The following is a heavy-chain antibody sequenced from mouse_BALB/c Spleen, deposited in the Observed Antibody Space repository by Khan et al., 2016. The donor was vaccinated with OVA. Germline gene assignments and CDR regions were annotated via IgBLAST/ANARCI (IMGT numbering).Heavy chain of an antibody. Sequence: QVQLKQSGPGLVAPSQSLSITCTVSGFSLSNYGIHWVRQPPGKGLEWLGVIWTGGITNYNSALMSRLIISKDNSKSQVFLKMNRLQTDDTAIYYCARSYDYDVRGFAYWGQGTLVTVSA. V-gene: IGHV2-9*02. J-gene: IGHJ3*01. CDR3: ARSYDYDVRGFAY. CDR1: GFSLSNYG. D-gene: IGHD2-4*01. CDR2: IWTGGIT.